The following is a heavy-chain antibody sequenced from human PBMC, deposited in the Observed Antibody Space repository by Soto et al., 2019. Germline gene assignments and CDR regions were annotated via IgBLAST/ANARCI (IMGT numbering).Heavy chain of an antibody. D-gene: IGHD3-9*01. J-gene: IGHJ6*01. V-gene: IGHV3-33*01. CDR2: IWHDGSNK. CDR1: GFILRRYG. CDR3: ARDHYEILTHHYHSFYHIDV. Sequence: QVQLVESGGGVVQPGRSLRLSCAASGFILRRYGMHWVRQAPGKGLEWVAVIWHDGSNKEYVDSVKGRFIISRDNSGNTVTLQMNRLRVEDTAVYYCARDHYEILTHHYHSFYHIDVWEQGTTVIVSS.